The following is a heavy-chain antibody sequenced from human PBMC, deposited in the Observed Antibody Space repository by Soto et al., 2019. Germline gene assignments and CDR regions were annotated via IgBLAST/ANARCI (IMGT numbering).Heavy chain of an antibody. D-gene: IGHD2-2*01. CDR1: GGTFSSYA. V-gene: IGHV1-69*13. Sequence: SVKVSCKASGGTFSSYAISWVRQAPGQGLEWMGGIIPIFGTANYAQKFQGRVTITADESTSTAYMEPSSLRSEDTAVYYCARAVKMVVPAAANWFDPWGQGTLVTVSS. CDR3: ARAVKMVVPAAANWFDP. CDR2: IIPIFGTA. J-gene: IGHJ5*02.